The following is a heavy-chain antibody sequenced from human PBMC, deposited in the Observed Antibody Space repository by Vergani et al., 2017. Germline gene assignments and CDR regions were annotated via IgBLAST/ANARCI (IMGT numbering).Heavy chain of an antibody. CDR2: IWYDGSNK. CDR1: GFTFSSYG. D-gene: IGHD1-14*01. Sequence: QVQLVESGGGVVQPGRSLRLSCAASGFTFSSYGMHWVRQAPGKGLEWVAVIWYDGSNKYYADSVKGRFTISRDNSKNTLYLQMNSLRAEDTAVYYCAKATGLDAFDIWGQGTMVTGSS. CDR3: AKATGLDAFDI. V-gene: IGHV3-33*06. J-gene: IGHJ3*02.